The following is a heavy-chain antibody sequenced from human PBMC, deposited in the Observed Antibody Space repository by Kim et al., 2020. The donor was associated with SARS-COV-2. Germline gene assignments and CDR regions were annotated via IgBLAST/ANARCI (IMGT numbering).Heavy chain of an antibody. J-gene: IGHJ6*02. CDR3: AREGSSYDGSNHYYYGMDV. Sequence: GGSLRLSCAESGFTFSSYGMHWVRQAPGKGLEWVAVIWYDGINKYYADSVNGRFTISRDNSKNTLYLQMNSLRAEDTAVYYCAREGSSYDGSNHYYYGMDVWGQGTTVTVSS. CDR1: GFTFSSYG. D-gene: IGHD3-10*01. V-gene: IGHV3-33*01. CDR2: IWYDGINK.